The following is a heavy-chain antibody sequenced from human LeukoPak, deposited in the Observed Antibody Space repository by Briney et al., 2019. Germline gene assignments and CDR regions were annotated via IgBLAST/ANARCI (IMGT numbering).Heavy chain of an antibody. V-gene: IGHV1-2*02. CDR2: INPNSGGT. CDR3: ARGEPDYYGSGSYFDY. J-gene: IGHJ4*02. D-gene: IGHD3-10*01. CDR1: GYTFTGYY. Sequence: ASVKVSCKASGYTFTGYYMHWVRQAPGQGLEWMGWINPNSGGTNYAQKFQGRVTMTRDTSISTAYMELSRLRSDDTAVYYCARGEPDYYGSGSYFDYWGQGTLVTVSS.